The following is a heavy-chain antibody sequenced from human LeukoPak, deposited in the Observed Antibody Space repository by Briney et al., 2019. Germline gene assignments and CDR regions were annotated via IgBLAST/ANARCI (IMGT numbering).Heavy chain of an antibody. Sequence: GASVKVSCKASGYAFTSSGISWVRQAPGQGLEWMGWISSYNGDTNYAQNLQGRVTMTTDTSTSTAHMELRSLRSDDTAVYYCARDYSSGWYLGGNYFDYWGQGTLVTVSS. J-gene: IGHJ4*02. CDR2: ISSYNGDT. CDR1: GYAFTSSG. D-gene: IGHD6-19*01. V-gene: IGHV1-18*01. CDR3: ARDYSSGWYLGGNYFDY.